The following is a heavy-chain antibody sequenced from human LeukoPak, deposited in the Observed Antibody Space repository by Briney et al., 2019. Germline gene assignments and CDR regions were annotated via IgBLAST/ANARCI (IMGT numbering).Heavy chain of an antibody. Sequence: PGGSLRLSCAASGFTFNDYAMHWVRQAPGKGLEWVSRISWNSGSIGYADSVKGRFTISRDNAKNSLYLQMNSLRAEDTALYYCAKDRYYDSGTYSHWGQGTLLTVSS. CDR3: AKDRYYDSGTYSH. D-gene: IGHD3-10*01. V-gene: IGHV3-9*01. J-gene: IGHJ4*02. CDR2: ISWNSGSI. CDR1: GFTFNDYA.